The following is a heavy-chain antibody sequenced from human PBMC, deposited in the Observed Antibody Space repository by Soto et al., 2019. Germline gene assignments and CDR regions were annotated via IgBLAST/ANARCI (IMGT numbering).Heavy chain of an antibody. CDR2: ISIGARSI. V-gene: IGHV3-48*03. Sequence: PXGSLRLSCSASGLTLSNYEADWVRQAPGKGLEWIAYISIGARSIHYADSVRGRLTISRDDAENSVFLQMDRLSAEDTAVYFCATRSSDYYFYWGQGALVTVSS. D-gene: IGHD4-17*01. J-gene: IGHJ4*02. CDR1: GLTLSNYE. CDR3: ATRSSDYYFY.